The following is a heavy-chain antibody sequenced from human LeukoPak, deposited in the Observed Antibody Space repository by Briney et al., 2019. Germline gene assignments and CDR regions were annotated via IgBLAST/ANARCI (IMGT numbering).Heavy chain of an antibody. Sequence: PSETLSLTCAVYGGSFSGYYWSWIRQPPGKGLEWIGEINHSGSTNYNPSLKSRVTISVDTSKNQFSLKLSSVTAADTAVCYCARVRVPAAKRNWFDPWGQRTLVTLSS. CDR3: ARVRVPAAKRNWFDP. CDR2: INHSGST. CDR1: GGSFSGYY. V-gene: IGHV4-34*01. J-gene: IGHJ5*02. D-gene: IGHD2-2*01.